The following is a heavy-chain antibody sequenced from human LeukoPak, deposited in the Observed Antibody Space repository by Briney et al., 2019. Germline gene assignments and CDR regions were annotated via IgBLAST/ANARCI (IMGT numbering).Heavy chain of an antibody. CDR3: ARGEYSSGWSNDY. D-gene: IGHD6-19*01. V-gene: IGHV4-31*03. CDR1: GGPISSGGYY. CDR2: IYYSGST. J-gene: IGHJ4*02. Sequence: SETLSLTCTVSGGPISSGGYYWSWIRQHPGKGLEWIGYIYYSGSTYYNPSLKSRVTISVDTSKNQFSLKLSSVTAADTAVYYCARGEYSSGWSNDYWGQGTLVTVSS.